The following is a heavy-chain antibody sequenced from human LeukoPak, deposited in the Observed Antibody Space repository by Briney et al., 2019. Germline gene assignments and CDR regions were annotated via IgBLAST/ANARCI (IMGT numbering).Heavy chain of an antibody. J-gene: IGHJ4*02. D-gene: IGHD5-18*01. CDR1: GGTFISYA. CDR3: ASPQNGYSYGYY. V-gene: IGHV1-69*05. Sequence: SVKVSCKASGGTFISYAISWVRQAPGQGLEWMGRIITIFGTANYAQKSQGRVTITTDESTSTAYMELSSLRSEDTAVYYCASPQNGYSYGYYWGQGTLVTVSS. CDR2: IITIFGTA.